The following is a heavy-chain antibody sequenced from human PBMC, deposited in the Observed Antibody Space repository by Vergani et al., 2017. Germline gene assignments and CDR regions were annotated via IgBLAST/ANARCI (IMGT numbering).Heavy chain of an antibody. V-gene: IGHV3-21*01. Sequence: EVQLVESGGGLVKPGGSLRLSCAASGFTFSSYSMNWVRQAPGKGLEWVSSISSSSSYIYYADSVKGRFTISRDNAKNSLYLQMDSLRAEDTAVYYCARPNYYDSSGYGYWGQGTLVTVSS. J-gene: IGHJ4*02. CDR1: GFTFSSYS. CDR3: ARPNYYDSSGYGY. D-gene: IGHD3-22*01. CDR2: ISSSSSYI.